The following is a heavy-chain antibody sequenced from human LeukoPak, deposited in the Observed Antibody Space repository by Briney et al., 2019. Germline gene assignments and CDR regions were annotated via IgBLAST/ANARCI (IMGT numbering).Heavy chain of an antibody. CDR2: IIPIFGTA. J-gene: IGHJ4*02. V-gene: IGHV1-69*13. CDR1: GGTFSSYA. D-gene: IGHD5-18*01. Sequence: SVKVSCKASGGTFSSYAISWVRQAPGQGLEWMGGIIPIFGTANYAQKFQGRVTITADESTSTAYMELSSLRSEDTAVYYCARGLLTAMVTFPLDYWGQGTLVTVSS. CDR3: ARGLLTAMVTFPLDY.